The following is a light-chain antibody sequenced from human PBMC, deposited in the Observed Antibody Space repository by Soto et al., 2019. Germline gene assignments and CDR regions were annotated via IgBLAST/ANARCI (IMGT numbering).Light chain of an antibody. V-gene: IGKV3-20*01. CDR2: GAS. J-gene: IGKJ1*01. Sequence: EIVLTQSPATRSLSPGERATLSCRASQSVSRYLAWYQQKVGQAPRLLIYGASTRATGIPDRFSGSGSGTDFTLTISRLEPEDFAVYYCHQYGSSPRTFGQGTKVDIK. CDR1: QSVSRY. CDR3: HQYGSSPRT.